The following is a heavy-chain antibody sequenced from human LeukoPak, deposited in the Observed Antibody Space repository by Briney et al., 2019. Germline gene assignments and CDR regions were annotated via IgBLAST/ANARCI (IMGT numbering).Heavy chain of an antibody. D-gene: IGHD5-24*01. J-gene: IGHJ4*02. CDR2: ISGSGGTT. CDR1: GFTFSSYA. V-gene: IGHV3-23*01. CDR3: AALLRWLPPNVFDY. Sequence: GGSLRLSCAASGFTFSSYAMSWVRQAPGKGLEWVSAISGSGGTTYYADSVKGRFTISRDNSKNTLYLQMNSLRAEGTAIYYCAALLRWLPPNVFDYWGQGTLVTVSS.